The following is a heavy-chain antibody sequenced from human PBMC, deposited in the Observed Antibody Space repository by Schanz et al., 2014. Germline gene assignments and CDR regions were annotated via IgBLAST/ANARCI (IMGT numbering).Heavy chain of an antibody. CDR2: INSVGSNT. CDR1: GFTFSSYW. V-gene: IGHV3-74*01. CDR3: ARESSNDIVLVPGAVFDH. Sequence: EVQLVESGGDLVQPGGSLRLSCAASGFTFSSYWMHWVRQVPGKGLVWVARINSVGSNTDYADSVKGRFTISRDNSKNTVYLQMNSLRPGDTAVYYCARESSNDIVLVPGAVFDHWGQGILVTVSS. D-gene: IGHD2-2*01. J-gene: IGHJ4*02.